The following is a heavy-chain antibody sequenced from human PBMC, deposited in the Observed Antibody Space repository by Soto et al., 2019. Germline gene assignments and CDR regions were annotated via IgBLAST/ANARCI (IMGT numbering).Heavy chain of an antibody. Sequence: EVQLVESGGGLVKPGGSLRLSCAASGFTFSSYTMNWVRQAPGRGLEWVSSIGTSSSYIYYADSVKGRFTISRDNAKNSLFLQMNSLRAHDTAVYYCARDSVRDYLYYYYGMDVWGQGTTVTVSS. CDR1: GFTFSSYT. J-gene: IGHJ6*02. V-gene: IGHV3-21*01. CDR2: IGTSSSYI. CDR3: ARDSVRDYLYYYYGMDV. D-gene: IGHD4-17*01.